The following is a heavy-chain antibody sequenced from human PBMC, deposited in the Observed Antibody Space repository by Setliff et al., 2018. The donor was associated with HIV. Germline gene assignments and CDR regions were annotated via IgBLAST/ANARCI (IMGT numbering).Heavy chain of an antibody. CDR2: INHSGTT. CDR1: GASFSDYS. J-gene: IGHJ4*02. D-gene: IGHD5-12*01. V-gene: IGHV4-34*01. Sequence: SETLSLTCAVYGASFSDYSWSWIRQPPGKGLEWIGEINHSGTTNYNASLKSRVTISVDMSKNQFSLNLNSVTAADTAVYYCARQGDGYNLYHVYYFDYWGQGTLVTVSS. CDR3: ARQGDGYNLYHVYYFDY.